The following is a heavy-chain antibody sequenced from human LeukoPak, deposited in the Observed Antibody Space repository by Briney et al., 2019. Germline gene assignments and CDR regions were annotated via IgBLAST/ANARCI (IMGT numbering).Heavy chain of an antibody. CDR1: GFTFSGSA. V-gene: IGHV3-73*01. D-gene: IGHD6-19*01. CDR2: IRSKAHSYAT. CDR3: TSVVAVAGFDY. Sequence: PGGSLRLSCAASGFTFSGSAMHWVRQASGKGLEWVGRIRSKAHSYATAYAASVKGRFTISRDDSKNTAYLQMNSRKTEDTAVYYCTSVVAVAGFDYWGQGTLVTVSS. J-gene: IGHJ4*02.